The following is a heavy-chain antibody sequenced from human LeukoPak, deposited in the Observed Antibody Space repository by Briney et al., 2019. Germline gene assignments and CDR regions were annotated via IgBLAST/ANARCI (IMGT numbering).Heavy chain of an antibody. CDR3: VRDDDYYSVDY. V-gene: IGHV3-74*01. J-gene: IGHJ4*02. Sequence: GGSLRLSCAASGFTFSSHWMHWVRQAPGKGLVCVARIKSDGTYSDYGGAVRGRFTISRDNAKDTLYLQMNSLRAEDTAIYYCVRDDDYYSVDYWGQGTLLTVSS. CDR2: IKSDGTYS. D-gene: IGHD4/OR15-4a*01. CDR1: GFTFSSHW.